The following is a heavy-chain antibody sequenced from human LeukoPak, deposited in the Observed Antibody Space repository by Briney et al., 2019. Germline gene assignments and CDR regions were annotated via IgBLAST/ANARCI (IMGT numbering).Heavy chain of an antibody. Sequence: GGSLRLSCAASGFTFSFYGMHWVRQAPGKGLEWVAVISYDGSNKYYADSVKGRFTISRDNSKNTLYLQMDSLKDEDMAMYYCAREGHSSGYCGAFDIWGPGTMVTVSS. J-gene: IGHJ3*02. D-gene: IGHD3-22*01. CDR2: ISYDGSNK. V-gene: IGHV3-30*03. CDR1: GFTFSFYG. CDR3: AREGHSSGYCGAFDI.